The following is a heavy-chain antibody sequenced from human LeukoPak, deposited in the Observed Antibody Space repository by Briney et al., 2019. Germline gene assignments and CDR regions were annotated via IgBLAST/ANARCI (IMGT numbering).Heavy chain of an antibody. V-gene: IGHV3-23*01. Sequence: GGSLRLSCAASGFTVSSNYMSWVRQAPGKGLEWVSAISGSGGSTYYADSVKGRFTISRDNSKNTLYLQMNSLRAEDTAVYYWERGFYERGPFDYGGKGTLVTVS. CDR1: GFTVSSNY. D-gene: IGHD3-16*01. CDR2: ISGSGGST. CDR3: ERGFYERGPFDY. J-gene: IGHJ4*02.